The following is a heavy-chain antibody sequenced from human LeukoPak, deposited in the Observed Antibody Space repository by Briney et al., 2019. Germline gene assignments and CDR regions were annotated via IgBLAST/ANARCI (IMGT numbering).Heavy chain of an antibody. V-gene: IGHV4-59*12. CDR1: GGSISSYY. J-gene: IGHJ6*03. CDR3: AREYQPYYYYYYMDV. Sequence: SETLSLTCTVSGGSISSYYWSWIRQPPGKGLEWIGYIYYSGSTNYNPSLKSRVTISVDTSKNQFSLKLSSVTAADTAVYYCAREYQPYYYYYYMDVWGKGTTVTISS. D-gene: IGHD2-2*01. CDR2: IYYSGST.